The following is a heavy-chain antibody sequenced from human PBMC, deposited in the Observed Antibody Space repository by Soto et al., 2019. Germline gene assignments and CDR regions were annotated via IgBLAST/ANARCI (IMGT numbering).Heavy chain of an antibody. CDR2: ISRDSTYM. CDR3: ARDPYDFWSGPDY. Sequence: PGGSLRLSCVASGVTFNRHDMNWVRQAPGKGLEWVSSISRDSTYMYYADSVRGRFTISRDNAKNSVFLQLDSLRGDDTAVYYCARDPYDFWSGPDYWGQGTLVTVSS. J-gene: IGHJ4*02. D-gene: IGHD3-3*01. V-gene: IGHV3-21*06. CDR1: GVTFNRHD.